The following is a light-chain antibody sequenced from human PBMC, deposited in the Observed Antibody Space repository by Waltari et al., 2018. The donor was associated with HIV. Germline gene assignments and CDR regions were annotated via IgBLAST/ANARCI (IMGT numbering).Light chain of an antibody. CDR1: SRAVGGSNS. CDR3: NSYAGSNNWV. CDR2: EVN. J-gene: IGLJ3*02. Sequence: QSALTQPPSASGSPGQSVTISCTGTSRAVGGSNSVSWYQQHPGKAPKLMIYEVNKRPSGVPDRFSGSKSANTASLTVSGLQADDEADYYCNSYAGSNNWVFGGGTKLTVL. V-gene: IGLV2-8*01.